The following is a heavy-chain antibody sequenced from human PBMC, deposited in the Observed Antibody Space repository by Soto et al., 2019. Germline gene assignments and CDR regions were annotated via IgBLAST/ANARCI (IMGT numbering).Heavy chain of an antibody. J-gene: IGHJ6*02. D-gene: IGHD3-3*01. CDR2: IIPIFGTA. Sequence: SVKVSCKASGGTFSSYAISWVRQAPGQGLEWMGGIIPIFGTANYAQKFQGRVTITADESTSTGYMELSSLRSEDTAVYYCARPTQRXYDLPGQTNYYYYGMDVWGQGTTVTVSS. CDR1: GGTFSSYA. CDR3: ARPTQRXYDLPGQTNYYYYGMDV. V-gene: IGHV1-69*13.